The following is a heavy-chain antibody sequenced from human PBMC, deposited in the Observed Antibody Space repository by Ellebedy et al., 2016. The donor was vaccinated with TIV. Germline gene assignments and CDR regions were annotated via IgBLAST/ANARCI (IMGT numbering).Heavy chain of an antibody. CDR3: AREDYWRLDP. Sequence: PGGSLRLSCVASGLPFGETYLSWVRKGPGSGLEGVAKVKPVGSQGYYAASVRGRFTTSKDNAKNSLFLEMNNVRVEDTAVYFCAREDYWRLDPWGQGTLVTVSS. D-gene: IGHD2-8*02. CDR2: VKPVGSQG. V-gene: IGHV3-7*01. J-gene: IGHJ5*02. CDR1: GLPFGETY.